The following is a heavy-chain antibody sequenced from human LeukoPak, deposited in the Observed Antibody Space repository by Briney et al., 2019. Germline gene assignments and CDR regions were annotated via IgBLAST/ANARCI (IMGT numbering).Heavy chain of an antibody. CDR3: ARDRYSYGFALDC. CDR1: GFTVSNNY. Sequence: GGSLRLSCAASGFTVSNNYMSWVRQAPGKGLEWVSVVYSGGSTYSADSVKGRFTISRDNSKNTLYLQMNSLRAEDSAVYYCARDRYSYGFALDCWGQGTLVTVSS. V-gene: IGHV3-66*02. CDR2: VYSGGST. D-gene: IGHD5-18*01. J-gene: IGHJ4*02.